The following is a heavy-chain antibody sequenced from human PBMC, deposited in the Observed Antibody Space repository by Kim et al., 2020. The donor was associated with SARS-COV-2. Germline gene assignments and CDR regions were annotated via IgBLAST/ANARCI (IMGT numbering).Heavy chain of an antibody. V-gene: IGHV4-39*07. D-gene: IGHD3-10*01. CDR1: GGSISSSSYY. CDR2: IYYSGST. CDR3: TRASSRYYGSGSYYYYGMDV. Sequence: SETLSLTCTVSGGSISSSSYYWGWIRQPPGKGLEWIGSIYYSGSTYYNPSLKSRVTISVDTSKHQFSLKLSSVTAADTAVYYCTRASSRYYGSGSYYYYGMDVRGRGTTVAVSS. J-gene: IGHJ6*02.